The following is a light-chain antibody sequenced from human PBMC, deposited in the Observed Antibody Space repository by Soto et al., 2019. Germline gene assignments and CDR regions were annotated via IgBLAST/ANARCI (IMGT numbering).Light chain of an antibody. CDR1: QRVSTSY. CDR3: QQYDNSPLT. V-gene: IGKV3-20*01. J-gene: IGKJ4*01. Sequence: EIVLTQSPGTLSLSPGETATLSCRASQRVSTSYLAWHQQRPGQAPRLLIYGASSRAIGIPDKFTGSGSGTDFTLTIGRLGPEDFAVYYCQQYDNSPLTFGGGTKVDIK. CDR2: GAS.